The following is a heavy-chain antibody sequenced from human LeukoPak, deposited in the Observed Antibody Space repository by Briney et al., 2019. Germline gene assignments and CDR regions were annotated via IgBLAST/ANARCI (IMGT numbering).Heavy chain of an antibody. Sequence: SETLSLTCTVSGGSISSYYWSWIRQPAGKGLEWIGRIYTSGSTNYNPSLKSRVTMSVDTSKNQFSLKLSSVTAADTAVYYCARDQVTMVRGVIISDYWGQGTLVTASS. CDR1: GGSISSYY. V-gene: IGHV4-4*07. CDR3: ARDQVTMVRGVIISDY. CDR2: IYTSGST. D-gene: IGHD3-10*01. J-gene: IGHJ4*02.